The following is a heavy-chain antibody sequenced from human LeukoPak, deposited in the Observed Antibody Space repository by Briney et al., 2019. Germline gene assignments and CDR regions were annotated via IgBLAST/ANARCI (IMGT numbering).Heavy chain of an antibody. D-gene: IGHD2-15*01. CDR1: GFTFSSYG. CDR2: MSYDGGNT. Sequence: GGSLRLSCAASGFTFSSYGMHWVRQAPGKGLEWVAVMSYDGGNTYYADSVKGRFTISRDNSKNTLDLQMNSLRAEDTAVYYCARADLYCSGGSCYPHGAFDIWGQGTMVTVSS. CDR3: ARADLYCSGGSCYPHGAFDI. J-gene: IGHJ3*02. V-gene: IGHV3-30*03.